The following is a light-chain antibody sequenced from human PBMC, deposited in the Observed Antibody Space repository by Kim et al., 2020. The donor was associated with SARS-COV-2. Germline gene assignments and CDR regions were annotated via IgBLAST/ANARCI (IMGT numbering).Light chain of an antibody. CDR2: KAS. CDR1: QNINNW. V-gene: IGKV1-5*03. J-gene: IGKJ2*01. Sequence: LSESVGDSVTNTCRASQNINNWLAWYQLRPGRAPKLLIYKASNLESGVPSRFSGSGSGTEFTLTIYSLQPDDFATYYCQQYDTYHTFGQGTKLEI. CDR3: QQYDTYHT.